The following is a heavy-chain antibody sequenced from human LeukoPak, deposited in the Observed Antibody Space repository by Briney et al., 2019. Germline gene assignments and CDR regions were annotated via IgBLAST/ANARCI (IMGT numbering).Heavy chain of an antibody. CDR1: GGSISSSSYY. D-gene: IGHD3-22*01. J-gene: IGHJ4*02. CDR3: ASPAVDSSGYYWQN. Sequence: SETLSLTCTVSGGSISSSSYYWGWIRQPPGKGLEWIGSIYYSGSTYYNPSLKSRVTISVDTSKNQFSLKLSSVTAADTAVYYCASPAVDSSGYYWQNWGQGTLVTVSS. V-gene: IGHV4-39*07. CDR2: IYYSGST.